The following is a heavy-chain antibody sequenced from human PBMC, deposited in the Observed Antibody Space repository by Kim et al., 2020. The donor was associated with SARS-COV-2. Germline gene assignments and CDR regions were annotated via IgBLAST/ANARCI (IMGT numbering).Heavy chain of an antibody. D-gene: IGHD2-15*01. CDR3: AKDRLRYCSGGSCYPNWFDP. J-gene: IGHJ5*02. V-gene: IGHV3-23*01. CDR1: GFTFSSYA. CDR2: ISGSGGST. Sequence: GGSLRLSCAASGFTFSSYAMSWVRQAPGKGLEWVSAISGSGGSTYYADSVKGRFTISRDNSKNTLYLQMNSLRAEDTAVYYCAKDRLRYCSGGSCYPNWFDPWGQGTLVTVSS.